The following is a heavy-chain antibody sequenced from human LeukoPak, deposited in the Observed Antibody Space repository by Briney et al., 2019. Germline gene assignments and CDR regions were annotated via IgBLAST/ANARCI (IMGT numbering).Heavy chain of an antibody. Sequence: QTGGSLRLSCAASRFTLSTYWMSWVRQAPGKGLEWVANIKQDGSEKYYVDSVKGRFTISRDNAKNSLYLQMNSLRAEDTAVYYCARDAREYYDSYYYYGMDVWGQGTTVTVSS. CDR3: ARDAREYYDSYYYYGMDV. CDR2: IKQDGSEK. CDR1: RFTLSTYW. D-gene: IGHD3-22*01. V-gene: IGHV3-7*01. J-gene: IGHJ6*02.